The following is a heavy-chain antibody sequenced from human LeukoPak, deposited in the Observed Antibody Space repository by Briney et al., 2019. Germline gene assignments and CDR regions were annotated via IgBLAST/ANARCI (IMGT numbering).Heavy chain of an antibody. V-gene: IGHV3-21*01. D-gene: IGHD3/OR15-3a*01. CDR2: ISTDSRSI. J-gene: IGHJ4*02. CDR3: ASFNTQGTGDFDY. CDR1: GVTFSRHS. Sequence: GGSLRLSCAASGVTFSRHSMNWVRQAQEKGLEWVSSISTDSRSIFYRDSVKGRFTISRDKAENSVYLQMNSLRAEDTAVYYCASFNTQGTGDFDYWGQGTLVSVSS.